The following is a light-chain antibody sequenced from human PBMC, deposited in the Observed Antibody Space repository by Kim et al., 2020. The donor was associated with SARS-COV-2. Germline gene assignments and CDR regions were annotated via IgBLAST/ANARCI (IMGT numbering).Light chain of an antibody. Sequence: DIQMTQSPSSLSASVGDRVTITCRASQDITNDLGWYQQKPGESPKRLMYAVSNLQSGVPSRFSGSGSGTEFTLTISSLQPEDFATYYCLQYTDFPWTFGQGTKVDIK. CDR1: QDITND. CDR2: AVS. CDR3: LQYTDFPWT. V-gene: IGKV1-17*01. J-gene: IGKJ1*01.